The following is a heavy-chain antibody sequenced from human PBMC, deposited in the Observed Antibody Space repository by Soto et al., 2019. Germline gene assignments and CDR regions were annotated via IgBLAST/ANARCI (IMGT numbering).Heavy chain of an antibody. V-gene: IGHV3-30*18. J-gene: IGHJ6*02. D-gene: IGHD1-26*01. CDR2: ISYDGSNK. CDR1: GFTFSSYG. CDR3: AKDGRNGMDV. Sequence: VGSLRLSCAASGFTFSSYGMHWVRQAPGKGLEWVAVISYDGSNKYYADSVKGRFTISRDNSKNTLYLQMNSLRAEDTAVYYCAKDGRNGMDVWGQGTTVTVSS.